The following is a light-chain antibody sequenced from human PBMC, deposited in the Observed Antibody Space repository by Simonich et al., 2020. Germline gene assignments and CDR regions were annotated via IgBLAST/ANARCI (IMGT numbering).Light chain of an antibody. J-gene: IGLJ2*01. V-gene: IGLV2-14*01. Sequence: QSDLTQPASVSGSPGQSITISCTGTSSDVGDYNYVSWYQQHPGKAPKLMIYDVSKRPSGVSNRFSGSKSGNTASLTISVLQAEDEADYYCSSYTSSSTLVFGGGTKLTVL. CDR2: DVS. CDR1: SSDVGDYNY. CDR3: SSYTSSSTLV.